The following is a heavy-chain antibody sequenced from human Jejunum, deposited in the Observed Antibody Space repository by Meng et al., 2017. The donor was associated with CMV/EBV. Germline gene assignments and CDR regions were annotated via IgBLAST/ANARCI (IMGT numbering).Heavy chain of an antibody. Sequence: SMNWVRQAPGKGLKWVSSISSSSSYIYYADSVKGRFAISRDNAKNSLYLQMNSLRAEDTAVYYCARVEAIAASNGGGYYYYYGMDVWGQGTTVTVSS. D-gene: IGHD6-6*01. CDR3: ARVEAIAASNGGGYYYYYGMDV. J-gene: IGHJ6*02. CDR1: S. V-gene: IGHV3-21*01. CDR2: ISSSSSYI.